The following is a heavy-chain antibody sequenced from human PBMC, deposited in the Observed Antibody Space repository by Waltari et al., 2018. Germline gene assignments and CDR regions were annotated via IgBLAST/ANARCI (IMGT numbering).Heavy chain of an antibody. CDR2: IYRGGTT. Sequence: EVQVVETGGGLIQPGGSLRLSCAASGFTVSSNYMSWVRQAPGKGLEWVSVIYRGGTTDYAGSVKGRFIISRDNSKNTLYLQMNSLRADDTAVYYCARGGDEYSAYGRAFDIWGQGTMVTVSS. CDR3: ARGGDEYSAYGRAFDI. V-gene: IGHV3-53*02. D-gene: IGHD5-12*01. J-gene: IGHJ3*02. CDR1: GFTVSSNY.